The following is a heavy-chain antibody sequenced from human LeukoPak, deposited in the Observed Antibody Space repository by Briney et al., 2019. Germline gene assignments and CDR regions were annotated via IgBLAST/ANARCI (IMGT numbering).Heavy chain of an antibody. CDR2: IYHSGST. V-gene: IGHV4-4*02. Sequence: PSGTLSLTCAVSGGSMSSTKWWNWVRQPPGKGLEWIGEIYHSGSTNYNPSLKSRITISVDKSKNQVSLNLSSATAADTAVYYCATSTVMNHYCFDYWAQGTLVTVSS. J-gene: IGHJ4*02. D-gene: IGHD1-14*01. CDR3: ATSTVMNHYCFDY. CDR1: GGSMSSTKW.